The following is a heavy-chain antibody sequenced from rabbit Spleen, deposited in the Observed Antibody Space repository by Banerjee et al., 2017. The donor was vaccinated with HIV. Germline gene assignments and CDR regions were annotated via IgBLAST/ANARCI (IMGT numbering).Heavy chain of an antibody. V-gene: IGHV1S45*01. D-gene: IGHD8-1*01. CDR1: GFSFSTGYW. CDR3: ARDTGTSFSTYGMDL. J-gene: IGHJ6*01. CDR2: ICAGSSGIT. Sequence: QEQLVESGGGLVQPEGSLTLSSAASGFSFSTGYWFCWVHQAPGKGLEWISCICAGSSGITYYATWAKGRFTFSKTSSTTVTLQMTSLTAADTATYFCARDTGTSFSTYGMDLWGPGTLVTVS.